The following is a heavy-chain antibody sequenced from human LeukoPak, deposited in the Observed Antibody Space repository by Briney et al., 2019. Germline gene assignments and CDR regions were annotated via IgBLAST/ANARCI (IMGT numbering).Heavy chain of an antibody. Sequence: SETLSLTCAVYGGSFSGYYWSWIRQPPGKGLEWIGEINHSGSTNYNPSLKSRVTISVDTSKNQFSLKLSSVTAADTAVYYCARHGIIVASRGGIDYWGQGTLVTVSS. V-gene: IGHV4-34*01. J-gene: IGHJ4*02. CDR3: ARHGIIVASRGGIDY. CDR1: GGSFSGYY. D-gene: IGHD2-15*01. CDR2: INHSGST.